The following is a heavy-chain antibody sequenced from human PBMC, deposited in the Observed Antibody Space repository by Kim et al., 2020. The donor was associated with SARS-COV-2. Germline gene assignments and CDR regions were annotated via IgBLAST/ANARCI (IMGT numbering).Heavy chain of an antibody. CDR2: ISWNSGSI. V-gene: IGHV3-9*01. CDR1: GFTFDDYA. D-gene: IGHD3-10*01. J-gene: IGHJ6*02. Sequence: GGSLRLSCAASGFTFDDYAMHWVRQAPGKGLEWVSGISWNSGSIGYADSVKGRFTISRDNAKNSLYLQMNSLRAEDTALYYCANFGETYYYGSGSYYARGEYYYGMDVWGQGTTVTVSS. CDR3: ANFGETYYYGSGSYYARGEYYYGMDV.